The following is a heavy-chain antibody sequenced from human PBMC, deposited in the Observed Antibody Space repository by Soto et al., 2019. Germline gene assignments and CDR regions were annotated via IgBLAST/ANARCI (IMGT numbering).Heavy chain of an antibody. V-gene: IGHV1-69*02. CDR1: GGTFSSYT. J-gene: IGHJ4*02. Sequence: QVQLVQSGAEVKKPGSSVKVSCKASGGTFSSYTISPVRQAPGQGLEWRGRIIPNPGIANYAQKYQGRVTIPAAKYTSTASMELSSLRFEDRAVYYCARDNAVRDGVYYFDYWGQGNMVTVSS. CDR3: ARDNAVRDGVYYFDY. CDR2: IIPNPGIA. D-gene: IGHD6-13*01.